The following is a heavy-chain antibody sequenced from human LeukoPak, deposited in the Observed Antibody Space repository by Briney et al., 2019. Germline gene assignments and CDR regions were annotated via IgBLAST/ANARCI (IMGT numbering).Heavy chain of an antibody. J-gene: IGHJ4*02. CDR1: GFTFSQYW. Sequence: PGGSLRLSCAASGFTFSQYWMSWVRQVPGKGLEWVVNINERGNEKNYVDSVKGRFTVSRDNSKNTLYLHMNSLRAEDTAVYYCARARGTIANCDYWGQGTLVTVSS. V-gene: IGHV3-7*03. CDR2: INERGNEK. CDR3: ARARGTIANCDY. D-gene: IGHD4-17*01.